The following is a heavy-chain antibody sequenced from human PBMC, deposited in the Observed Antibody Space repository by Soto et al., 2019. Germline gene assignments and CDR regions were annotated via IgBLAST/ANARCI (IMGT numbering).Heavy chain of an antibody. D-gene: IGHD6-19*01. CDR1: GFTFSSYA. J-gene: IGHJ4*02. CDR2: ISGSGGST. Sequence: GGSLRLSCAASGFTFSSYAMSWVLQAPGKGLEWVSAISGSGGSTYYADSVKGRFTISRDNSKNTLYLQMNSLRAEDTAVYYCAKAAAGRSSGWSDYWGQGTLVTVSS. CDR3: AKAAAGRSSGWSDY. V-gene: IGHV3-23*01.